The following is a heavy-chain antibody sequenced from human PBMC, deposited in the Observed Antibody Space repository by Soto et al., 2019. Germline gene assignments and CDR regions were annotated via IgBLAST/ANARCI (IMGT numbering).Heavy chain of an antibody. CDR3: ARDGSAYYYGSGSQDAFDI. J-gene: IGHJ3*02. V-gene: IGHV6-1*01. Sequence: PSQTLSLTCAISGDSVSSNSAAWNWIRQSPSRGLEWLGRTYYRSKWYNDYAVSVKSRITINPDTSKNQFSLQLNSVTPEDTAVYYCARDGSAYYYGSGSQDAFDIWGQGTMVTVSS. D-gene: IGHD3-10*01. CDR2: TYYRSKWYN. CDR1: GDSVSSNSAA.